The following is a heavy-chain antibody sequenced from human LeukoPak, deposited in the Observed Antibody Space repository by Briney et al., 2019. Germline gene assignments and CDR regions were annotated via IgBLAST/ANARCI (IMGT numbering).Heavy chain of an antibody. D-gene: IGHD3-10*01. V-gene: IGHV3-74*01. CDR3: ARDVSSVSL. CDR1: GFTFSSHC. CDR2: INSDGSSI. Sequence: GGSLRLSCAVSGFTFSSHCMNWVRQAPGKGLVWVSRINSDGSSIVYADSVKGRFTISSDNAKNTLYLQMNSLTAEDTAVYYCARDVSSVSLWGQGTLVTVSS. J-gene: IGHJ4*02.